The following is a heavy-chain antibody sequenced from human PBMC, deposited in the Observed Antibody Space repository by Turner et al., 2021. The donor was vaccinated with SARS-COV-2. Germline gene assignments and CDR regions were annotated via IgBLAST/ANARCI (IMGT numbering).Heavy chain of an antibody. V-gene: IGHV4-4*07. Sequence: QVQLQESGPGLVKPSETLSLTCTVSGGSFSSYYWSWIRQPAGKGLEWIGRIYTSGSTNYNPSLKSRVTMSVDTSKKQLSLKLSSVTAADTAVYYCARDGYYDSSGYYLRGEGVFDLWGRGTLVSVSS. CDR2: IYTSGST. J-gene: IGHJ2*01. D-gene: IGHD3-22*01. CDR3: ARDGYYDSSGYYLRGEGVFDL. CDR1: GGSFSSYY.